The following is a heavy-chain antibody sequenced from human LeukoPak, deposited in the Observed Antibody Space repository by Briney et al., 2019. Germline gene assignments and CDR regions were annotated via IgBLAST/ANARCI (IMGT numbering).Heavy chain of an antibody. CDR3: VRANYFDY. CDR1: GGSISGYY. J-gene: IGHJ4*02. CDR2: INHSGST. Sequence: SETLSLTCTVSGGSISGYYWSWIRQPPGKGLEWIGEINHSGSTNYNPSLKSRVTISVDTSKNQFSLKLSSVTAADTAVYYCVRANYFDYWGQGTLVTVSS. V-gene: IGHV4-34*01.